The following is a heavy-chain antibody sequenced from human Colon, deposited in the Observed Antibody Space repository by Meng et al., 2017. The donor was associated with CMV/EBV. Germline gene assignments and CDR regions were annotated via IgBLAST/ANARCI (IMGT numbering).Heavy chain of an antibody. Sequence: ASVKVSCKASGYTFTSYYMHWVRQAPGQGLEWMGIINPSGGSTSYAQKFQGRVTMTGDTSTSTVYMELSSLRSEDTAVYYCARDGRDFWSGPQGNWFDPWGQGTLVTVSS. J-gene: IGHJ5*02. D-gene: IGHD3-3*01. CDR3: ARDGRDFWSGPQGNWFDP. CDR1: GYTFTSYY. V-gene: IGHV1-46*01. CDR2: INPSGGST.